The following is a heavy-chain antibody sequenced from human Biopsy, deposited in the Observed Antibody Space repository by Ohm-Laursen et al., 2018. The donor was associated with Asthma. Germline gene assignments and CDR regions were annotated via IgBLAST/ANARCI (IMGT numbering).Heavy chain of an antibody. J-gene: IGHJ6*02. CDR3: ARGYSGSDRIVYYYSGLEV. Sequence: SVKVSCKASGDSFSNYAISWVRQAPGQGLEWMGGIIPIFGTANYAQKFQGRVTITADESTSTAYMELSSLRSEDTAVYYCARGYSGSDRIVYYYSGLEVWGQGTTVAV. CDR2: IIPIFGTA. CDR1: GDSFSNYA. V-gene: IGHV1-69*13. D-gene: IGHD5-12*01.